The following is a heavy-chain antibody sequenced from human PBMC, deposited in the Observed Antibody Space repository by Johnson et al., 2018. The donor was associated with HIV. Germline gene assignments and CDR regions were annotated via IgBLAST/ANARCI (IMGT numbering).Heavy chain of an antibody. CDR1: GFTFATYW. CDR2: IKQDGSEK. J-gene: IGHJ3*02. Sequence: VQLVESGGGVVQPGGSLRLSCAASGFTFATYWMSWVRQAPGKGLEWVANIKQDGSEKLYGDSVKGRFTISRDNAKNSLYLEMNSLRAEDTAVYYCAKGYSSSDAFDIWGQGTMVTVSS. V-gene: IGHV3-7*02. D-gene: IGHD6-13*01. CDR3: AKGYSSSDAFDI.